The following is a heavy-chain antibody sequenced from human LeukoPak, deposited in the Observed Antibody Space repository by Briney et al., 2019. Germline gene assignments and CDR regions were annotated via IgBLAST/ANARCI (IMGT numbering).Heavy chain of an antibody. Sequence: PGGSLRLSCAASGFTFSNFGMHWVRQAPGKGLEWVGRIKSPADGGTTNYAPPVKDRFTISRDESKNTVHLQMNSLKTEDTAIYYCSTLTGDSSGYYFGWGQGTLVTVSS. D-gene: IGHD3-22*01. CDR1: GFTFSNFG. J-gene: IGHJ4*02. CDR3: STLTGDSSGYYFG. V-gene: IGHV3-15*06. CDR2: IKSPADGGTT.